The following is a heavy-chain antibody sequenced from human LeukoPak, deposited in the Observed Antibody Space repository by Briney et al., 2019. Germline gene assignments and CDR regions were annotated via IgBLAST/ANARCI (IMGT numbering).Heavy chain of an antibody. J-gene: IGHJ3*02. V-gene: IGHV3-23*01. Sequence: PGGSLRLSCAASGFTFSSYAMTWVRQAPGKGLEWVSTISGSGDNTYYADSVKGRFTISRDNSKNTLYLQMNSLRGEDTAVYYCAKRGFGGWGAFDIWGQGTMVTVSS. CDR2: ISGSGDNT. D-gene: IGHD3-10*01. CDR3: AKRGFGGWGAFDI. CDR1: GFTFSSYA.